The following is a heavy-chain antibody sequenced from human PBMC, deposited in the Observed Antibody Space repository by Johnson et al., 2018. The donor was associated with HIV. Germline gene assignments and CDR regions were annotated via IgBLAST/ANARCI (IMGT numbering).Heavy chain of an antibody. J-gene: IGHJ3*01. CDR3: ARGGLATPYF. V-gene: IGHV3-7*05. CDR1: GFSFSRHW. Sequence: EVQVLESGGGLVQPGGSLRLSCAASGFSFSRHWMNWVRQAPGKGLEWVANIKQDGSEKYYVDSVRGRFTISRDNAKNSVYLQMNILRAEDTAVYYCARGGLATPYFWGQGTTVTVSS. D-gene: IGHD4-23*01. CDR2: IKQDGSEK.